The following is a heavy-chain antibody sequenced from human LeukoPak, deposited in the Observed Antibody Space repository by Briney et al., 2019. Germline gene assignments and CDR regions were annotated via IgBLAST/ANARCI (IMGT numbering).Heavy chain of an antibody. J-gene: IGHJ4*02. CDR3: AATVAGSKHFDY. CDR1: GGSISSYY. Sequence: PSETLSLTCTVSGGSISSYYWSWIRQPAGKGLEWIGRILTSGSTNYNPSHKSRVTMSVDTSKNQFSLKLSSVTAADMAVYYCAATVAGSKHFDYWAQGSLVTVSS. D-gene: IGHD2-15*01. V-gene: IGHV4-4*07. CDR2: ILTSGST.